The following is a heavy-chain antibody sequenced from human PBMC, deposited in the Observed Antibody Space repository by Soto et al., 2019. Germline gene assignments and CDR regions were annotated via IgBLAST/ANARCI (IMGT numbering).Heavy chain of an antibody. D-gene: IGHD2-15*01. CDR1: GFTFSSLA. V-gene: IGHV3-23*01. CDR2: TNGDGGGT. CDR3: AKAAGQHVVAYSFDS. J-gene: IGHJ4*02. Sequence: EVQLLESGGGLVQPGGSLRLSCAASGFTFSSLAMSWVRQAPGKGLQWVSMITNGDGGGTYYADSVKGRFTISRDNSKNTLYLQMNGLRAEDTAVYYCAKAAGQHVVAYSFDSWGQGTLVTVSS.